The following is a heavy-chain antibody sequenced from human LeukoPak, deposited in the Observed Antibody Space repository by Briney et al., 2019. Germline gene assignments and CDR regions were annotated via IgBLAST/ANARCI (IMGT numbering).Heavy chain of an antibody. CDR2: IYYTGGT. CDR1: GGSIGSNY. V-gene: IGHV4-59*08. Sequence: SETLSLTCTVSGGSIGSNYWTWIRQPPGKGLEYIGYIYYTGGTNYNPSLKSRVTISVDTSKNQFSLRLSSVTAADTAVYYCARGVDQWPGKPFDYWGQGTLVTVSS. D-gene: IGHD6-19*01. J-gene: IGHJ4*02. CDR3: ARGVDQWPGKPFDY.